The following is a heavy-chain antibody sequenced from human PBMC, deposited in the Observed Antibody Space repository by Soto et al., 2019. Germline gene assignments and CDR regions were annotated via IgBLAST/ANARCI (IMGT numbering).Heavy chain of an antibody. Sequence: GESLKISCKGSGYSFTSYWISWVRQMPGKGLEWMGRIDPSDSYTNYSPSFQGHVTISADKSISTAYLQWSSLKASDTAMYYCARHGGSGWADYEYAPSDIWGQGTMVTVSS. CDR1: GYSFTSYW. J-gene: IGHJ3*02. CDR3: ARHGGSGWADYEYAPSDI. V-gene: IGHV5-10-1*01. D-gene: IGHD3-16*01. CDR2: IDPSDSYT.